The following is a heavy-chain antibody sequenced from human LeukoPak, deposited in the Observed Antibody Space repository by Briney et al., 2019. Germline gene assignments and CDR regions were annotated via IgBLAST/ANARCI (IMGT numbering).Heavy chain of an antibody. Sequence: GGSLRLSCAASGFTFSSYAMNWVRHAPGQGLEWVSGISGSGTNTYYADSVKGRFTISRDNSKNTLYMQMKSLRAEDAAVYYYAKGDKPVIAMVKFDYWGQGTLVTVSS. CDR1: GFTFSSYA. J-gene: IGHJ4*02. CDR2: ISGSGTNT. CDR3: AKGDKPVIAMVKFDY. V-gene: IGHV3-23*01. D-gene: IGHD5-18*01.